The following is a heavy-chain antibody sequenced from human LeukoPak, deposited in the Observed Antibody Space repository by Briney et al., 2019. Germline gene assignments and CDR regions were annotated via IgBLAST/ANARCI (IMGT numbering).Heavy chain of an antibody. J-gene: IGHJ4*02. CDR1: GFTFSTYD. CDR2: TGFTGDT. V-gene: IGHV3-13*01. CDR3: ARDASLYYVDH. Sequence: GGSLRLSCAASGFTFSTYDMHWVRQPTGKGLEWDSHTGFTGDTHCPGSVKGRFTISRDNAKRTLCLEMNSLTAEDTAIYYCARDASLYYVDHWGQGTLVTVSS.